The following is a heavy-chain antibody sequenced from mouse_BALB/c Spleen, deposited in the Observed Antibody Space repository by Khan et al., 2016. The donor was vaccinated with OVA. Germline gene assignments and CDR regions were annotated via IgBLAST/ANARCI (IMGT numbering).Heavy chain of an antibody. CDR1: GYSITSEYA. D-gene: IGHD2-4*01. Sequence: EVQLQESGPGLVKPSQSLSLTCTVTGYSITSEYAWNWIRQFPGNKLEWMGYINYSGNTRFNPSLKSRTSITRDTSKNQFFLQLISVTSEDTATYYCVRKDYYDYDPFPYWGQGTLVTVSA. V-gene: IGHV3-2*02. CDR3: VRKDYYDYDPFPY. J-gene: IGHJ3*01. CDR2: INYSGNT.